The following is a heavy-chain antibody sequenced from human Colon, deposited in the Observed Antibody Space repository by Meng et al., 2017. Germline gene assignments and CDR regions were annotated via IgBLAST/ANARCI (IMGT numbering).Heavy chain of an antibody. CDR1: GGSISNANW. CDR3: ARDFHSTMTVFDS. V-gene: IGHV4-4*02. D-gene: IGHD3-22*01. J-gene: IGHJ4*02. CDR2: IFHAGNT. Sequence: TGAGLLKPSVTLSLTCPVSGGSISNANWWGWVRQPPGKGLEWIGEIFHAGNTNYNPSLKSRVTMSLDKSKNQFSLTLTSVTAADTAVYYCARDFHSTMTVFDSWGQGTLVTVSS.